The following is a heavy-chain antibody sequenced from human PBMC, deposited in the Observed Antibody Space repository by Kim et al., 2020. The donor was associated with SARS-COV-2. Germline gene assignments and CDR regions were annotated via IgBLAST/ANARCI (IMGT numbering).Heavy chain of an antibody. CDR3: ARHRQWLAGHYVDY. J-gene: IGHJ4*02. V-gene: IGHV4-59*08. Sequence: SETLSLTCTVSGGSISSYYWSWIRQPPGKGLEWIGYIYYSGSTNYNPSLKSRVTISVDTSKNQFSLKLSSVTAADTAVYYCARHRQWLAGHYVDYWGQGT. D-gene: IGHD6-19*01. CDR2: IYYSGST. CDR1: GGSISSYY.